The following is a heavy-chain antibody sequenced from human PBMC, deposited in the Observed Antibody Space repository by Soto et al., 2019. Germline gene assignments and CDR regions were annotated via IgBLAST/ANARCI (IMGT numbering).Heavy chain of an antibody. Sequence: LRLSCAASGFTFSSYAMHWVRQAPGKGLEWVAVISYDGSNKYYADSVKGRFTISRDNSKNTLYLQMNSLRAEDTAVYYCARDHDGYGMDVWGQGTTVTVSS. CDR3: ARDHDGYGMDV. V-gene: IGHV3-30-3*01. CDR2: ISYDGSNK. J-gene: IGHJ6*02. CDR1: GFTFSSYA.